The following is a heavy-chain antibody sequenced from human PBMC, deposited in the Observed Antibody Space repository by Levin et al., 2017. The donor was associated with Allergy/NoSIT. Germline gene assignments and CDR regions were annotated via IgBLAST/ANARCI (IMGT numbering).Heavy chain of an antibody. CDR2: ISSSSSYI. D-gene: IGHD6-13*01. Sequence: AGGSLRLSCAASGFTFSSYSMNWVRQAPGKGLEWVSSISSSSSYIYYADSVKGRFTISRDNAKNSLYLQMNSLRAEDTAVYYCASMYSSSWHDAFDIWGQGTMVTVSS. CDR1: GFTFSSYS. CDR3: ASMYSSSWHDAFDI. J-gene: IGHJ3*02. V-gene: IGHV3-21*01.